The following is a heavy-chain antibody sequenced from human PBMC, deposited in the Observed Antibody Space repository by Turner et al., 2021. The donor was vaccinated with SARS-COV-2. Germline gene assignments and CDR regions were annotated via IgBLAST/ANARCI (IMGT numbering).Heavy chain of an antibody. J-gene: IGHJ4*02. Sequence: QVQLVQSGAEVKKPGASVKVSCKASGYPFTGHYMHWVRQAPGQGLEWMGWINPNSGGTNDAQKFEGRVTMNRDTSISTAYMELSRLRSDDTAVYYCARGGLYYYDRSAYFNSHPDYWGQGTLVTVSS. D-gene: IGHD3-22*01. CDR2: INPNSGGT. CDR3: ARGGLYYYDRSAYFNSHPDY. V-gene: IGHV1-2*02. CDR1: GYPFTGHY.